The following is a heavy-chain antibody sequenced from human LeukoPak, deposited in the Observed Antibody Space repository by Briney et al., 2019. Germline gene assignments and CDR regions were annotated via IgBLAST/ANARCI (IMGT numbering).Heavy chain of an antibody. J-gene: IGHJ5*02. Sequence: ASVKVSCKASGYTFTSYGISWVRQAPGQGLEWMGWISAYNGNTNYAQKLQGRVTMTTDTSTSTAYMELRSLRSDDTAVYYCATVTQGVNTNWFDPWGQGTLVTVSS. D-gene: IGHD3-10*01. CDR2: ISAYNGNT. CDR1: GYTFTSYG. CDR3: ATVTQGVNTNWFDP. V-gene: IGHV1-18*01.